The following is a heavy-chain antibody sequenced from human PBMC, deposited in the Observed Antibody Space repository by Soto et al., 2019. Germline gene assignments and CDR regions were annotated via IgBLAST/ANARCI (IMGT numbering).Heavy chain of an antibody. J-gene: IGHJ4*02. V-gene: IGHV2-5*02. CDR1: GCCVTTNHMG. CDR2: IYWDDDK. D-gene: IGHD4-17*01. Sequence: QTQSVYFGGCCVTTNHMGGAWIRQPPGKALEWLALIYWDDDKRYSPSLKDRLAVSKGTSSNQVVLTITNMDPGDTATYFCAHAGDYDLSTFDHWGPGTLVTVSS. CDR3: AHAGDYDLSTFDH.